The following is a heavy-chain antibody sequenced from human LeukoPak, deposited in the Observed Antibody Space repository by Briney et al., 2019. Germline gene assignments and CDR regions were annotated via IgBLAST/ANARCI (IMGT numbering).Heavy chain of an antibody. CDR1: GFTFSSYS. D-gene: IGHD6-19*01. CDR2: IRWNSVSI. CDR3: AKSPQFLIAVAGDAFDI. J-gene: IGHJ3*02. Sequence: PGGSLRLSCAASGFTFSSYSMNWVRQAPGKGLEWVSGIRWNSVSIGYADSVKGRFTISRDNAKNSLYLQMNSLRAEDTALYYCAKSPQFLIAVAGDAFDIWGQGTMVTVSS. V-gene: IGHV3-9*01.